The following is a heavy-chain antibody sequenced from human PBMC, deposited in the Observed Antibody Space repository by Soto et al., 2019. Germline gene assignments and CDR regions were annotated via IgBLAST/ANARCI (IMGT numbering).Heavy chain of an antibody. Sequence: GGSLRLSCTASGFTLQNYAMAWVRQAPGKGLEWVSTLIGGHYGTAYSYSVKGRFTVSRDNSKNCLYLQMNSLGVEDTAMYFCAKGKSTGDIDWFDPWGQGSLVTVSS. CDR1: GFTLQNYA. V-gene: IGHV3-23*01. CDR2: LIGGHYGT. J-gene: IGHJ5*02. D-gene: IGHD3-10*01. CDR3: AKGKSTGDIDWFDP.